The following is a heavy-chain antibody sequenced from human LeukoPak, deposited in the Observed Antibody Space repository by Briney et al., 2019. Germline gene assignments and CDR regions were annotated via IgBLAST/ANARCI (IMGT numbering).Heavy chain of an antibody. CDR1: GGSISRHY. Sequence: PSETLSLPCTVPGGSISRHYWCWIRQAPPKGLPWIGYIYDSGSTNYTPSLKSRVTISEDTSKNQFSLKLSSVTAADTAVYYCARQSSGWATTDYWGQGTLVTVSS. V-gene: IGHV4-59*08. CDR3: ARQSSGWATTDY. CDR2: IYDSGST. J-gene: IGHJ4*02. D-gene: IGHD6-19*01.